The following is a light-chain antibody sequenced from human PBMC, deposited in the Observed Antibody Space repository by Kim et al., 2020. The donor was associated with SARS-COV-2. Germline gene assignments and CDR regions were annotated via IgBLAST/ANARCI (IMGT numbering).Light chain of an antibody. Sequence: SVGDRVTSTCRASQGIGNELAWYQQKLGSAPKLLIYAASSVQIGVPSRFSGSGSGADFTLTISSLLPEDFATYYCLQDYGYPRTFGQGTKVDIK. CDR1: QGIGNE. CDR3: LQDYGYPRT. J-gene: IGKJ1*01. V-gene: IGKV1-6*01. CDR2: AAS.